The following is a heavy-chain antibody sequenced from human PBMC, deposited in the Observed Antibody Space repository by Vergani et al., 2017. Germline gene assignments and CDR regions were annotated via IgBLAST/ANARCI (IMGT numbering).Heavy chain of an antibody. CDR1: GFTFSSYA. CDR3: ARTLDIVVVVAALGY. V-gene: IGHV3-30-3*01. CDR2: ISYDGSNK. J-gene: IGHJ4*02. D-gene: IGHD2-15*01. Sequence: QVQLVESGGGVVQPGRSLRLSCAASGFTFSSYAMHWVRQAPGKGLEWVAVISYDGSNKYYADSVKGRFTISRDNSKNTLYLQMNSLRAEDKAVYYCARTLDIVVVVAALGYWGQGTLVTVSS.